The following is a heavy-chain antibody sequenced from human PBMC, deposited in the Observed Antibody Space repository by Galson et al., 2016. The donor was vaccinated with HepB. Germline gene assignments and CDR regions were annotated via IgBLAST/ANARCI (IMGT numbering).Heavy chain of an antibody. CDR3: AKSLGIAEYNWSDP. J-gene: IGHJ5*01. V-gene: IGHV5-10-1*01. Sequence: QSGAEVKKPGESLRISCKASGYKFTSHWISWVRQMPGKGLEWMGRIDPSDSYTNYSPSFQGHVTISFDKSITTAYLQWRSLKASDTAIYYCAKSLGIAEYNWSDPWGQGTTVIVSS. D-gene: IGHD6-13*01. CDR2: IDPSDSYT. CDR1: GYKFTSHW.